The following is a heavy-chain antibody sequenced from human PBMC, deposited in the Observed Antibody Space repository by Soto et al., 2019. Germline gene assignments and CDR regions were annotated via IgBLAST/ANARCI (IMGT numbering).Heavy chain of an antibody. CDR3: ARGRESNYYFYGAYYHANYY. CDR2: IWYDGDVK. CDR1: GFAFSLYA. J-gene: IGHJ1*01. D-gene: IGHD3-16*01. Sequence: PGGSLRLSCAASGFAFSLYAMHWVRQAPGKGLEWVAIIWYDGDVKYYADPVKGRFTISRDISENTLYLQMNSLRAEDTAVYYCARGRESNYYFYGAYYHANYYRAQRAVVPVS. V-gene: IGHV3-33*01.